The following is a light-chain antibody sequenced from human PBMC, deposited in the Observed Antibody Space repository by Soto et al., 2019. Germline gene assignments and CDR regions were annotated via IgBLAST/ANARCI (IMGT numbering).Light chain of an antibody. CDR1: SSDIGGFYH. J-gene: IGLJ1*01. Sequence: QSSLTHSASLSDSPGQSITISCIGTSSDIGGFYHVSWHQQHPGKAPKLIIYDVSNRPSGVSNRFSGSKTGNTASLIISGLQAEDEADYYCSSYTSSSSYVFGSGTKVTVL. CDR2: DVS. V-gene: IGLV2-14*03. CDR3: SSYTSSSSYV.